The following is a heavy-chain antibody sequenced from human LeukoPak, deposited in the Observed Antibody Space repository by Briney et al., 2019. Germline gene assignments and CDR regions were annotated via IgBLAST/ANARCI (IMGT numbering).Heavy chain of an antibody. D-gene: IGHD2-15*01. J-gene: IGHJ3*02. CDR3: ASGDCSGGSCYVPWGARKRWAFNAFDI. CDR1: GYTFTSYG. V-gene: IGHV1-18*01. Sequence: ASVKVSCKASGYTFTSYGISWVRQAPGQGLEWMGWISAFYGNTNYAQKLQGRVTMTTDTSTSTAYMELRSLRSEDTAVYYCASGDCSGGSCYVPWGARKRWAFNAFDIWGQGTMVTVSS. CDR2: ISAFYGNT.